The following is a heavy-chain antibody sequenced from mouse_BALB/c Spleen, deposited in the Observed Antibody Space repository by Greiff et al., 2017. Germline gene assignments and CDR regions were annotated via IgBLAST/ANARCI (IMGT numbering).Heavy chain of an antibody. CDR1: GFAFSSYD. D-gene: IGHD1-1*01. Sequence: DVHLVESGGGLVKPGGSLKLSCAASGFAFSSYDMSWVRQTPEKRLEWVAYISSGGGSTYYPDTVKGRFTISRDNAKNTLYLQMSSLKSEDTAMYYCARRYGSRFFDYWGQGTTLTVSS. CDR2: ISSGGGST. CDR3: ARRYGSRFFDY. J-gene: IGHJ2*01. V-gene: IGHV5-12-1*01.